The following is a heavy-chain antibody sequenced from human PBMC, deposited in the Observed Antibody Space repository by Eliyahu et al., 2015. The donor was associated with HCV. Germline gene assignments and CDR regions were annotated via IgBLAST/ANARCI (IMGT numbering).Heavy chain of an antibody. CDR1: GYTFTSYA. J-gene: IGHJ4*02. Sequence: QVQLVQSGSELKKPGASVXVSCKASGYTFTSYAMXWVRQAXGQGLXXMGWIXXNXGNPTYAQGFTGRFVFSLDTSVSTAYLQISSLKAEDTAVYYCARAPYDLGYCTGGVCYNSDYWGQGTLVTVSS. D-gene: IGHD2-8*02. CDR2: IXXNXGNP. CDR3: ARAPYDLGYCTGGVCYNSDY. V-gene: IGHV7-4-1*02.